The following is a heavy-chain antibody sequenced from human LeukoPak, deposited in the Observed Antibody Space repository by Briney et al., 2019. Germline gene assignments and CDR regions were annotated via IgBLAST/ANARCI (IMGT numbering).Heavy chain of an antibody. V-gene: IGHV3-21*01. CDR3: ARAQLNLVVDFGMDV. Sequence: GGSLRLSCAASGFTFSSYSMNWVRQAPGKGLEWVSSISSSSSYIYYADSVKGRFTISRDNAKNSLYLQMNSLRAEDTAVYYCARAQLNLVVDFGMDVWGQGTTVTVSS. J-gene: IGHJ6*02. CDR2: ISSSSSYI. D-gene: IGHD2-2*01. CDR1: GFTFSSYS.